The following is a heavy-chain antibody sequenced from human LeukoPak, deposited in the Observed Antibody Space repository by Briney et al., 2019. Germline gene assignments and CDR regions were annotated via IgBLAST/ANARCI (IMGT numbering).Heavy chain of an antibody. CDR2: ISSSGSTI. V-gene: IGHV3-48*03. Sequence: PGGSLRLSCAASGFTFSSYDINWVRQAPGKGLEWVSFISSSGSTIYYADSVKGRFTISRDNAKNSLYLQMNSLRVEDTAVYYCARTSSGYSYAYRDYYYYMDVWGKGTTVTISS. D-gene: IGHD5-18*01. J-gene: IGHJ6*03. CDR3: ARTSSGYSYAYRDYYYYMDV. CDR1: GFTFSSYD.